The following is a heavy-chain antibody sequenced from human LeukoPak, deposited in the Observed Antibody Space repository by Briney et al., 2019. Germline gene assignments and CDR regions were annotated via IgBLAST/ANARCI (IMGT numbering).Heavy chain of an antibody. D-gene: IGHD1-26*01. CDR3: AKVRILSLGATNDDAFDI. J-gene: IGHJ3*02. CDR1: GYTFSSYA. V-gene: IGHV3-23*01. CDR2: ISGSGGST. Sequence: GGSLKLSCAASGYTFSSYAMSWVRQAPGKGLEWVAAISGSGGSTYYADYVQGQFTISRDTSKNTLYLQMNSLRDEDTAVYYCAKVRILSLGATNDDAFDIWGQGTMVTVPS.